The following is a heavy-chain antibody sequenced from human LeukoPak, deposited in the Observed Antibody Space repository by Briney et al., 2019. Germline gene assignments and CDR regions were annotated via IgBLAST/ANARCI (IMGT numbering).Heavy chain of an antibody. Sequence: SETLSLTCAVSGGSISSSNWWSWIRQPPGKGLEWIGSIYYSGNTYYSPSLKSRVTISVDTSKNQFSLKLSSVTAADTAVYYCARQSKGIIVITDFQHWGQGTLVTVSS. D-gene: IGHD3-22*01. J-gene: IGHJ1*01. CDR1: GGSISSSNW. CDR2: IYYSGNT. CDR3: ARQSKGIIVITDFQH. V-gene: IGHV4-39*01.